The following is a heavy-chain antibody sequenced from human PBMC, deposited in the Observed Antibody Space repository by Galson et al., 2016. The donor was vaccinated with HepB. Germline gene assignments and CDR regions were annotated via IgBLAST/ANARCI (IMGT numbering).Heavy chain of an antibody. CDR1: GFTFSDHY. CDR2: SRDEAHSYTT. Sequence: SLRLSCAASGFTFSDHYIDWVRQAPGKGLEWVGRSRDEAHSYTTEYAASVKGRFAISRDESRNSLYLQMNSLKTEDTAVYYCAKNDFWSGYPPYFYYGMDVWGQGTPVTVSS. D-gene: IGHD3-3*01. CDR3: AKNDFWSGYPPYFYYGMDV. V-gene: IGHV3-72*01. J-gene: IGHJ6*02.